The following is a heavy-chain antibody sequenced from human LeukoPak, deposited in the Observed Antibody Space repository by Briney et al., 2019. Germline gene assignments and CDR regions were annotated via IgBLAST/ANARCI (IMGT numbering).Heavy chain of an antibody. J-gene: IGHJ4*02. Sequence: EASVKVSCKTSGYTFTSYDINWVRQATGQGLEWMGWMNPNSGNTGYAQKFQGRVTITRNTSISTAYMELSSLTSEDTAVYYCARGTKSGLGESSVGYWGQGTLVTVSS. CDR1: GYTFTSYD. V-gene: IGHV1-8*03. CDR2: MNPNSGNT. CDR3: ARGTKSGLGESSVGY. D-gene: IGHD3-16*01.